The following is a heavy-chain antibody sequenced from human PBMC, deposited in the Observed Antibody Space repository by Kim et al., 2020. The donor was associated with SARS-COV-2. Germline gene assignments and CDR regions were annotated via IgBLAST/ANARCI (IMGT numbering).Heavy chain of an antibody. J-gene: IGHJ3*02. CDR2: IYYSGST. D-gene: IGHD2-21*02. Sequence: SETLSLTCTVSGGSISGYYWSWIRQPPGKGLEWIGYIYYSGSTNYNPSLKSRVTISVDTSKNQFSLKLSSVTAADTAVYYCARGGIVVGTAIRGLDAFD. V-gene: IGHV4-59*13. CDR3: ARGGIVVGTAIRGLDAFD. CDR1: GGSISGYY.